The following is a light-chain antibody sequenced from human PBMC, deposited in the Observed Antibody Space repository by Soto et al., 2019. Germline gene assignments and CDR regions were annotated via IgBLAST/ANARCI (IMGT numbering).Light chain of an antibody. CDR2: DVS. Sequence: QSALTQPASGSGSPRQSITISCTGTKSDVGGYNFVSWYQQHPGKAPKLMIYDVSNRPSGVSNRFSGSKSGNTASLNISGLQAEDEADYYCSSYTSSSIPYVFGIGTKLTVL. CDR1: KSDVGGYNF. V-gene: IGLV2-14*01. J-gene: IGLJ1*01. CDR3: SSYTSSSIPYV.